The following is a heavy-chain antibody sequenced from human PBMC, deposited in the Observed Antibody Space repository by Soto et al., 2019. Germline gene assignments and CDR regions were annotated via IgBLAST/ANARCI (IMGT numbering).Heavy chain of an antibody. J-gene: IGHJ5*02. Sequence: ASVKVSCKASGYTFTSYGISWVRQAPGRGLEGMGWISAYNGNTKNGQNLQGRLSMTTETSTSTAYMELRSLRSDDTAIYYCARDHYCGSGGCYLNYFDPWGQGTLVTVPS. D-gene: IGHD2-15*01. CDR1: GYTFTSYG. CDR2: ISAYNGNT. CDR3: ARDHYCGSGGCYLNYFDP. V-gene: IGHV1-18*01.